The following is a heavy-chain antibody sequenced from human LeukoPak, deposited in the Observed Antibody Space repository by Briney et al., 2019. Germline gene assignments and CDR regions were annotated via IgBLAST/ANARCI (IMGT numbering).Heavy chain of an antibody. CDR2: IHHTGST. CDR3: ARGIPKHSTTWSSFFDY. V-gene: IGHV4-61*01. CDR1: GDSVNSGSYY. D-gene: IGHD6-13*01. Sequence: PSETLSLTCTVSGDSVNSGSYYWSWIWQPPGKGLEWIGYIHHTGSTNYNPSLKSRVTISVDTSKNQFSLKLSSVTAADTAVYYCARGIPKHSTTWSSFFDYWGQGTLVTVSS. J-gene: IGHJ4*02.